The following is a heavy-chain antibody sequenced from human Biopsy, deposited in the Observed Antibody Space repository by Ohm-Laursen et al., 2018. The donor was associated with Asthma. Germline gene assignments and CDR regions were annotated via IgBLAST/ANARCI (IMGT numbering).Heavy chain of an antibody. Sequence: SLRLFCSASGFTFGDYCMSWVRQVPGRGLEWVANIKHDGSENNHVDSLKGRFTISRDNAKNSLYLQMNSLRAEDTAVYYCARTFHFWSPYHAEHYQLWGQGTLVTVSS. D-gene: IGHD3-3*02. J-gene: IGHJ1*01. CDR2: IKHDGSEN. V-gene: IGHV3-7*01. CDR1: GFTFGDYC. CDR3: ARTFHFWSPYHAEHYQL.